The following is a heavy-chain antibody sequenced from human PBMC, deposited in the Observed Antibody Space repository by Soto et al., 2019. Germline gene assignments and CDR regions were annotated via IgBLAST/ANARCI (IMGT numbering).Heavy chain of an antibody. D-gene: IGHD2-2*01. CDR3: ARERSTTLHDAFDI. CDR1: GGSISSGGYY. V-gene: IGHV4-31*03. J-gene: IGHJ3*02. CDR2: IYYSGST. Sequence: QVQLQESGPGLVKPSQTLSLTCTVSGGSISSGGYYWSWIRQHPGKGLEWIGYIYYSGSTYYNRSLKSRVTISVDTSKNQFSLKLSSVTAADTAVYYCARERSTTLHDAFDIWGQGTMVTVSS.